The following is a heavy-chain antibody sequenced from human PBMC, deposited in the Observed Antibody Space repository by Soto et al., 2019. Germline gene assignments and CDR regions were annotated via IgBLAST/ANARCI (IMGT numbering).Heavy chain of an antibody. CDR1: GFTVSSNY. Sequence: GGSLRLSCAASGFTVSSNYMSWVRQAPGKGLEWVSVIYSGGSTYYADSVKGRFTISRDNSKNTLYLQMNSLRAEDTAVYYCARGIGDCSGGSCYSKNRLDYWGQGTLVTVSS. D-gene: IGHD2-15*01. CDR2: IYSGGST. CDR3: ARGIGDCSGGSCYSKNRLDY. J-gene: IGHJ4*02. V-gene: IGHV3-66*01.